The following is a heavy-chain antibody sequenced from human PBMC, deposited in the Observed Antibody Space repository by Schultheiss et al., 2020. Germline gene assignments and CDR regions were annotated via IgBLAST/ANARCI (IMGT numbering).Heavy chain of an antibody. D-gene: IGHD6-6*01. CDR1: GYTFTNYA. J-gene: IGHJ6*03. V-gene: IGHV1-3*01. CDR2: INAGNGNT. Sequence: ASVKVSCKASGYTFTNYAMHWVRQAPGQRLEWMGWINAGNGNTKYSQKFQGRVTITRDTSASTAYMELSSLISEDTAVYYCARDPVAARNYYYYMDVWGKGTTVTVAS. CDR3: ARDPVAARNYYYYMDV.